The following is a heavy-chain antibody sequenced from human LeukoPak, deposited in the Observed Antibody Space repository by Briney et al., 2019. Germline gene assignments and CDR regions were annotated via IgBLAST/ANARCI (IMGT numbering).Heavy chain of an antibody. D-gene: IGHD3-3*01. CDR2: INHRGST. CDR1: GGSFSGYY. CDR3: ARGRGYDFWSGYLDGGYYYYGMDV. V-gene: IGHV4-34*01. J-gene: IGHJ6*02. Sequence: SQTLSLTCALYGGSFSGYYSSWIRQPPGKGLEWIGEINHRGSTNYNPSLKSRVTISVDTSKNQFSLKLSSVTAADTAVYYCARGRGYDFWSGYLDGGYYYYGMDVWGQGTTVTVSS.